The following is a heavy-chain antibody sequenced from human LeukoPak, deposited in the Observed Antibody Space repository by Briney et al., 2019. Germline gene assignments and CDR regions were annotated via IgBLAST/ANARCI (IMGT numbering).Heavy chain of an antibody. D-gene: IGHD2-2*01. Sequence: SQTLSLTCATSGDSVSSNSAAWNWIRQSPSRGLEWLGRTYYRSKWYNDYAVSVKSRITINPDTSKNQFSLQLNSVTPEDTAVYYCAREYCSSTSCYPRDAFDIWGQGTMVTVSS. CDR3: AREYCSSTSCYPRDAFDI. V-gene: IGHV6-1*01. J-gene: IGHJ3*02. CDR2: TYYRSKWYN. CDR1: GDSVSSNSAA.